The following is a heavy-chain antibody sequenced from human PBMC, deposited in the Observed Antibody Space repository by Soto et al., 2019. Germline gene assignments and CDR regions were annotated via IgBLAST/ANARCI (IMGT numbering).Heavy chain of an antibody. CDR1: GFAFSGYA. CDR3: ARVIGEYSSSSDWFDP. Sequence: PGGSLRLSCAASGFAFSGYAMHWVRQAPGKGLEWVTIIWYDGIEKHYADSVKGRFTISRDNSKNTLYLQMNSLRDEDTAVYYCARVIGEYSSSSDWFDPWGQGTLVTVSS. V-gene: IGHV3-33*01. D-gene: IGHD6-6*01. J-gene: IGHJ5*02. CDR2: IWYDGIEK.